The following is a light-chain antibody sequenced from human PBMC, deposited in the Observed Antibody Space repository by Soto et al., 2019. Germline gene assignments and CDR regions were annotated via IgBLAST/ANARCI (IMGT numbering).Light chain of an antibody. Sequence: EIFMTQYAATLSVSQWERATLSCRASQSVSSNLAWYQQKPGQSPRLLIYGTSTRATGIPARFSGRGSGTEFTLTICSLQSDDFPVYYSHPYNFWTTFGQGTKVDIK. V-gene: IGKV3-15*01. CDR2: GTS. CDR1: QSVSSN. CDR3: HPYNFWTT. J-gene: IGKJ1*01.